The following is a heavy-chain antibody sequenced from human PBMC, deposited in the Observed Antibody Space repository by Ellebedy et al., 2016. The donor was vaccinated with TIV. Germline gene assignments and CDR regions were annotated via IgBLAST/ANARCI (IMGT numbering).Heavy chain of an antibody. CDR3: ARDWGGD. CDR2: ILYSGST. V-gene: IGHV4-39*07. D-gene: IGHD3-16*01. CDR1: GGSISSSSYY. Sequence: GSLRLSXTVSGGSISSSSYYWGWIRQPPGKGLEWIGSILYSGSTYYNPSLKSRVTISLDTSKNQFSLRLSSVTAADTAMYYCARDWGGDWGQGALVTVSS. J-gene: IGHJ4*02.